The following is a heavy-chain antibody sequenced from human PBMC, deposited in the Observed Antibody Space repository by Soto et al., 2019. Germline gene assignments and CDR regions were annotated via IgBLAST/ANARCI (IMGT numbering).Heavy chain of an antibody. J-gene: IGHJ6*02. D-gene: IGHD2-2*01. CDR1: GFTFTSSA. CDR2: IVVGSGNT. Sequence: SVKVSCKASGFTFTSSAVQWVRQARGQRLEWIGWIVVGSGNTNYAQKFQERVTITRDMSASTAYMELSSLRSEDTAVYYCAAEGCSSTSCYGDYYGMDVWGQGTTVTVSS. CDR3: AAEGCSSTSCYGDYYGMDV. V-gene: IGHV1-58*01.